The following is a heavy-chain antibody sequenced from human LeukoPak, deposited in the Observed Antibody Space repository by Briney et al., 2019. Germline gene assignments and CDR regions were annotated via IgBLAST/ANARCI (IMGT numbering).Heavy chain of an antibody. CDR2: VKTKVQGATT. J-gene: IGHJ4*02. D-gene: IGHD2-2*01. CDR1: GFSFTYAW. V-gene: IGHV3-15*01. CDR3: ATDATYCSSYSCYGGAWY. Sequence: GGSLRLSCAASGFSFTYAWVNWVRQAPGKGLEWVGRVKTKVQGATTDYATPVKGRFTISRDDSKNTLYLQMNSLKTEDTAVYYCATDATYCSSYSCYGGAWYWGQGTLVTVSS.